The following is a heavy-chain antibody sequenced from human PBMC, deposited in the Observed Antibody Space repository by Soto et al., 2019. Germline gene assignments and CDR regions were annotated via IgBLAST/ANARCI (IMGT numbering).Heavy chain of an antibody. CDR1: GYTLTELS. V-gene: IGHV1-24*01. CDR2: FDPEDGET. D-gene: IGHD2-2*01. CDR3: ATVRTVVPAALGWFDP. Sequence: ASVKVSCKVSGYTLTELSMHWVRQAPGKGLEWMGGFDPEDGETIYAQKFQGRVTMTEDTSTDTAYMELSSLRSEDTAVYYCATVRTVVPAALGWFDPWGQGTLVTVSS. J-gene: IGHJ5*02.